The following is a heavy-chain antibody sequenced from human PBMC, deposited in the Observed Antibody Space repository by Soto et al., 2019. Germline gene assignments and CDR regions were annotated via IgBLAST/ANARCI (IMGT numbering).Heavy chain of an antibody. CDR3: ARQVGDITGTRSAAFNX. J-gene: IGHJ3*02. Sequence: WGSLRLSCAASGFTFSNYWMSWVRQAPGKGLQWVANINQDGSEKYYGYSVKVRFTISRDTDKNSLYLQMNSLRAEDPAVHYCARQVGDITGTRSAAFNXWGQGTMVT. D-gene: IGHD1-7*01. CDR2: INQDGSEK. CDR1: GFTFSNYW. V-gene: IGHV3-7*03.